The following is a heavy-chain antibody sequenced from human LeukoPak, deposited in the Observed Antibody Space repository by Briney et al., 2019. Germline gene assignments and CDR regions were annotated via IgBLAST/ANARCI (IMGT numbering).Heavy chain of an antibody. J-gene: IGHJ1*01. D-gene: IGHD3-22*01. CDR3: ARVKYYYDSSGSQYFQH. CDR1: GFTFSSYS. Sequence: GGSLRLSCAASGFTFSSYSMNWVRQAPGKGLEWVSYISSSSSTIYYADSVKGRFTISRDNAKNSLYLQMNSLRAEDTAVYYCARVKYYYDSSGSQYFQHWGQGTLVTVSS. CDR2: ISSSSSTI. V-gene: IGHV3-48*04.